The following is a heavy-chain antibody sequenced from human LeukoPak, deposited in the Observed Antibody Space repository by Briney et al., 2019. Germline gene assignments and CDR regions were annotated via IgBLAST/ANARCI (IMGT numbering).Heavy chain of an antibody. V-gene: IGHV4-59*08. Sequence: PSETLSLTCTVSGDSSSDYLWSWLRQPPGKGLEWIGYIYYSGSTNYNPSLKSRVAISLDTSKTHFSLSLTSVTAADTAVYYCARRSVGAPVRFVWGKGTTVTVSS. J-gene: IGHJ6*04. D-gene: IGHD1-26*01. CDR3: ARRSVGAPVRFV. CDR2: IYYSGST. CDR1: GDSSSDYL.